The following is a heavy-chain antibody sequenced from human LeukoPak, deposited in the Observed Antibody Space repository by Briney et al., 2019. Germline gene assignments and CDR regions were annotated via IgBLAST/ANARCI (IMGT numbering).Heavy chain of an antibody. CDR1: GGSISSYY. CDR2: IYYSGST. CDR3: ARGSVANYYDSGYMDV. J-gene: IGHJ6*03. Sequence: SETLSLTCTVSGGSISSYYWSWIRQPPGKGLEWIGYIYYSGSTNYNPSLKSRVTISVDTSKNQFSLKLSSVTAADTAVYYCARGSVANYYDSGYMDVWGKGTTVTVSS. V-gene: IGHV4-59*01. D-gene: IGHD3-22*01.